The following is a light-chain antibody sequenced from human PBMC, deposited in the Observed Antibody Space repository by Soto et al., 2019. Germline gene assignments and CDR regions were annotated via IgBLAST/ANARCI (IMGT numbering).Light chain of an antibody. CDR1: QSISSW. V-gene: IGKV1-5*01. CDR2: DAS. J-gene: IGKJ1*01. CDR3: QHHGM. Sequence: DIQMTQSPSTLSASVGDRVTITCRASQSISSWLAWYQQKPGKAPKLLIYDASSLESGVPSRFSGSGSGTEFTLTISSLQPDDFATYYCQHHGMFGQGTKVEIK.